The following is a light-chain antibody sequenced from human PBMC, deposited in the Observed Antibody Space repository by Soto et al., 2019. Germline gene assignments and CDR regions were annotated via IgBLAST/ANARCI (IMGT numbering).Light chain of an antibody. CDR2: AAS. CDR1: QSISSY. V-gene: IGKV3-20*01. Sequence: EIVLTQSPATLSLSPGERATLSCRASQSISSYLAWYQQKPGQAPRLLIYAASGRATGIPDRFSGSGSGTDFTLTISRLEPEDFAVYYCQQQGRSWITFGQGTRLEIK. CDR3: QQQGRSWIT. J-gene: IGKJ5*01.